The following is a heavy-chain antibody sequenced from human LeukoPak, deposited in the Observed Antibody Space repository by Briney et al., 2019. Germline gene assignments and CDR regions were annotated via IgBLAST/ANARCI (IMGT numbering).Heavy chain of an antibody. J-gene: IGHJ4*02. CDR1: GGSISSYY. CDR3: ARDPYSGSYRGFDY. D-gene: IGHD1-26*01. V-gene: IGHV4-59*01. Sequence: SETLSLTCTVSGGSISSYYWSWIRQPPGKGLEWIGYIYYSGSTNYNPSLKSRVTISVDTSKNQFSLKLSSVTAADTAVYYCARDPYSGSYRGFDYWGQGTLVTASS. CDR2: IYYSGST.